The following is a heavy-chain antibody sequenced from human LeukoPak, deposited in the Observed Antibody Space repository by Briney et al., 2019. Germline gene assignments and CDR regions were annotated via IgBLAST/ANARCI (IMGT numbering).Heavy chain of an antibody. CDR1: GGSISSYY. Sequence: SLETLSLTFTVSGGSISSYYWSWIRQPPGKGLEWIGYIYYSGSTNYNPSLKSRVTISVDTSKNQFSLKLSSVTAADTAAYYCARRSNYYDSSGPRYYFDYWGQGTLVTVSS. CDR2: IYYSGST. CDR3: ARRSNYYDSSGPRYYFDY. J-gene: IGHJ4*02. D-gene: IGHD3-22*01. V-gene: IGHV4-59*08.